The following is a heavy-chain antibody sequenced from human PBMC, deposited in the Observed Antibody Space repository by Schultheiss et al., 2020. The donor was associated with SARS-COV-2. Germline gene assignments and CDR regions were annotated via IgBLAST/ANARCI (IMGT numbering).Heavy chain of an antibody. CDR1: GFTFSGSA. Sequence: GGSLRLSCAASGFTFSGSAMHWVRQASGKGLEWVGRIRSKANSYATAYAASVKGRFTISRDNSKNTLYLQMNSLRAEDTAVYYCAKDRDASGTLVVPAVLDYWGQGTLVTVSS. CDR2: IRSKANSYAT. D-gene: IGHD2-2*01. CDR3: AKDRDASGTLVVPAVLDY. V-gene: IGHV3-73*01. J-gene: IGHJ4*02.